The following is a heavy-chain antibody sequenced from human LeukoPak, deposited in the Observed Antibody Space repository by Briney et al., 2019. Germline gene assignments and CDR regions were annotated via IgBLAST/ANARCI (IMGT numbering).Heavy chain of an antibody. V-gene: IGHV4-59*01. CDR2: ISYSGTT. D-gene: IGHD2-21*01. J-gene: IGHJ3*02. CDR1: GGSISNFY. CDR3: ARGGHIVRWGAFDI. Sequence: PSETLSLTCTVSGGSISNFYWTWIRQSPGKGLEWIGYISYSGTTKYSPSLKSRVTMSLDTSKNQFSLKLNSVTAADTAVYYCARGGHIVRWGAFDIWGQGTMATVSS.